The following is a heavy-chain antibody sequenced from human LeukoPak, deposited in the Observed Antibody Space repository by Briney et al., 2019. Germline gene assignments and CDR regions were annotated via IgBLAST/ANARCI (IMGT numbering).Heavy chain of an antibody. Sequence: GESLKIPCYGSGYSFTNYWIGWVRRIPGKGLEWMGIIYPCDANTIYSPSFQGQVTISADKSISTAHLQWSSLKASDTAMYYCARRAYCGGDCQGPSLNWFDPWGQGTLVTVSS. CDR3: ARRAYCGGDCQGPSLNWFDP. CDR2: IYPCDANT. CDR1: GYSFTNYW. D-gene: IGHD2-21*02. J-gene: IGHJ5*02. V-gene: IGHV5-51*01.